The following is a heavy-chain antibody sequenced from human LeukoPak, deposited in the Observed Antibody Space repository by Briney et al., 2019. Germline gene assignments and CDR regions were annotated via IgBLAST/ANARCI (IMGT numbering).Heavy chain of an antibody. J-gene: IGHJ6*02. Sequence: PGRSLRLSCAASGFTLSSYGMHWVRQAPGKGLEWVAVISYDGSNKYYADSVKGRFTISRDNSKNTLYLQMNSLRAEDTAVYYCASMDVWGQGTTVTVSS. V-gene: IGHV3-30*03. CDR1: GFTLSSYG. CDR3: ASMDV. CDR2: ISYDGSNK.